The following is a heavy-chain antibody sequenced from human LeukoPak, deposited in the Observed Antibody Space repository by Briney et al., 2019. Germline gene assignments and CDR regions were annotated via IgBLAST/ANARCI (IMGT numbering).Heavy chain of an antibody. J-gene: IGHJ4*02. Sequence: ETLSLTCTVSGYSLSSGYYWAWIRQPPGKGLEWVSGISGSDGSTYSADSVKGRFTISRDNSKNTLYLQMNSLRAEDTAVYYCAKEGGYFDWPFTFDYWGQGTLVTVSS. D-gene: IGHD3-9*01. CDR3: AKEGGYFDWPFTFDY. CDR2: ISGSDGST. V-gene: IGHV3-23*01. CDR1: GYSLSSGYY.